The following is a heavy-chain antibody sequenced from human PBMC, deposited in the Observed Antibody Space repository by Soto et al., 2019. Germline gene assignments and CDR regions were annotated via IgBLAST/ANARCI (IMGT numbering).Heavy chain of an antibody. CDR2: IYPGDSDT. V-gene: IGHV5-51*01. Sequence: GESLKISCKGSGYIFTSYWIGWVRQMPGKGLEWMGIIYPGDSDTRYSPSVQGQVTISAAKSISTAYLQWSRLNASDTAMYYCARRASRYANAFDIWGQGTMVTVSS. CDR1: GYIFTSYW. CDR3: ARRASRYANAFDI. D-gene: IGHD2-2*01. J-gene: IGHJ3*02.